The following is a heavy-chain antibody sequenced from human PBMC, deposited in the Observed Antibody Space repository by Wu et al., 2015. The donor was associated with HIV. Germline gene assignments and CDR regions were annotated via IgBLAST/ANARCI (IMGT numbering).Heavy chain of an antibody. J-gene: IGHJ6*02. Sequence: QVQLVQSGAEVKKPGSSVKVSCKASGGTFSSYAISWVRQAPGQGLEWMGGIIPIFGTANYAQKFQGRVTITTDESTSTAYMELNSLRSEDTAVYYCARDLPXYYDYFDWLYLFRAVMDVVGPRDHGHRLL. CDR1: GGTFSSYA. V-gene: IGHV1-69*05. CDR3: ARDLPXYYDYFDWLYLFRAVMDV. D-gene: IGHD3-9*01. CDR2: IIPIFGTA.